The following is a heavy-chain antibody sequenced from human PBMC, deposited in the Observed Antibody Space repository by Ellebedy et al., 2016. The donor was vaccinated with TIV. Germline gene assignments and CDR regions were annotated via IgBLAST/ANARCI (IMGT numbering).Heavy chain of an antibody. J-gene: IGHJ6*02. V-gene: IGHV4-59*01. CDR2: VYYSGST. CDR3: AKLSAIATVGTYKYHSMDV. CDR1: GGSISGYY. Sequence: SETLSLTCTVSGGSISGYYWSWVRQPPGKGLEWIGYVYYSGSTSYNPSLKSRVTISADTSKNQFSLKLNSVTAADTAVYYCAKLSAIATVGTYKYHSMDVWGQGTTVTVSS. D-gene: IGHD6-13*01.